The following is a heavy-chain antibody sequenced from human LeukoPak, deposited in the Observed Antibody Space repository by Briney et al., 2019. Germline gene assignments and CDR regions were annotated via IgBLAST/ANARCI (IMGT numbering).Heavy chain of an antibody. CDR1: RFTFSSYS. D-gene: IGHD5-18*01. V-gene: IGHV3-30*18. J-gene: IGHJ2*01. CDR3: AKGGLPTRNWYFAL. CDR2: ISYDGSNK. Sequence: PGGSLRLSCAASRFTFSSYSIHWVRQAPGKGLEWVAVISYDGSNKYYADSVKGRFTISRDNSKNTVYLEMNSLRTEDTGVYYCAKGGLPTRNWYFALWGRGTLVTASS.